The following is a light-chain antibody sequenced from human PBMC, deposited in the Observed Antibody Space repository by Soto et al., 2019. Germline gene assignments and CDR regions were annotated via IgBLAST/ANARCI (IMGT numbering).Light chain of an antibody. CDR1: QSVSSY. V-gene: IGKV3-11*01. Sequence: EIVFTQSPATLSLSPGERATLSCRASQSVSSYLAWYQEKPGQAPRLLIYDAFNRATGIPARFSGCGSGTDFTLTISSLQPEDFAVYYCQQHSNWPANFGLGTRLEI. CDR2: DAF. J-gene: IGKJ5*01. CDR3: QQHSNWPAN.